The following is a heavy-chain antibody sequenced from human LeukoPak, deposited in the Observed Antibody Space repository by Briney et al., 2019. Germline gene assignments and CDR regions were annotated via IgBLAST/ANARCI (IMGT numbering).Heavy chain of an antibody. CDR2: IYYTGST. CDR3: ARRARENWYFDL. J-gene: IGHJ2*01. V-gene: IGHV4-59*08. Sequence: SETLSLTCTVSGGSVSNYYWSWIRQPPGKGLDWIGYIYYTGSTNSNPSLKSRVTISADTPKNQFSLKLSSVTAADTAVYYCARRARENWYFDLWGRGTLVTVSS. CDR1: GGSVSNYY.